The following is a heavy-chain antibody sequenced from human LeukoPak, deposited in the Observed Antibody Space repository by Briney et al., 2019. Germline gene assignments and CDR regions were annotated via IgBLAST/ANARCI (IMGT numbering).Heavy chain of an antibody. D-gene: IGHD4-17*01. CDR1: GGSISSGGYS. CDR2: IYHSGSS. CDR3: ARYRTVTTYFDY. J-gene: IGHJ4*02. V-gene: IGHV4-30-2*01. Sequence: SETLSLTCAVSGGSISSGGYSWSWIRQPPGKGLEWIGYIYHSGSSYYNPSLKSRVTISVDRSKNQFSLKLSSVTAADTAVYYCARYRTVTTYFDYWGQGTLVTVSS.